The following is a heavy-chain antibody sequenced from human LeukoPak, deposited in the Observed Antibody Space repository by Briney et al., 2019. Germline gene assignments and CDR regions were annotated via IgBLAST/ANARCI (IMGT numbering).Heavy chain of an antibody. CDR1: GYSLTDLS. Sequence: ASVKVSCKVSGYSLTDLSPHWVRQAPGKGLEWMGGFDPEDGKPIYAQKFQGRLSMTEDTSKDTGYMELRTLRSEDTALYYCAKSHGDYGLLDYWGQGTLVTVSS. CDR3: AKSHGDYGLLDY. D-gene: IGHD4-17*01. V-gene: IGHV1-24*01. CDR2: FDPEDGKP. J-gene: IGHJ4*02.